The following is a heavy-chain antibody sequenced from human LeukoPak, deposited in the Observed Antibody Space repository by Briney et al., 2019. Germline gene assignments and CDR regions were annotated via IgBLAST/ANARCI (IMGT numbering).Heavy chain of an antibody. J-gene: IGHJ4*02. D-gene: IGHD6-19*01. Sequence: GRSLRLSCAASGFTFSSYAMHWVRQAPGKGLEWVAVISYDGSNKYYADSVKGRFTISRDNSKNTLYLQMNSLRAEDTAVYYCARDSWGGAVAAPIPWWGQGTLVTVSS. CDR3: ARDSWGGAVAAPIPW. CDR2: ISYDGSNK. V-gene: IGHV3-30-3*01. CDR1: GFTFSSYA.